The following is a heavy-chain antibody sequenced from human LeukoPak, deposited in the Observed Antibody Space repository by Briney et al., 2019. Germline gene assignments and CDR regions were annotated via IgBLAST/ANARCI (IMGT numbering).Heavy chain of an antibody. J-gene: IGHJ4*02. CDR2: INPSGGST. CDR3: ARVAGDYVWGSYQGYFDY. Sequence: ASVKVSCKASGYTFTGYYMHWVRQAPRQGLEWMGIINPSGGSTSYAQKFQGRVTMTRDTSTSTVYMELSSLRSEDTAVYYCARVAGDYVWGSYQGYFDYWGQGTLVTVSS. V-gene: IGHV1-46*01. CDR1: GYTFTGYY. D-gene: IGHD3-16*02.